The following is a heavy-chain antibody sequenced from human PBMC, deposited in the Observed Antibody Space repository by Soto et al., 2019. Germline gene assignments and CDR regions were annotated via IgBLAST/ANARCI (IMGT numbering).Heavy chain of an antibody. CDR1: GFTFSSYG. V-gene: IGHV3-48*03. J-gene: IGHJ4*02. D-gene: IGHD3-10*01. CDR2: ISKSGTTT. Sequence: GGSLRLSCVASGFTFSSYGMNWVRQGPGKGLEWLSSISKSGTTTYYADSVKGRFTISRDNAKNTLYLQMNSLRAEDTAVYYCARDLISGSGSYDYWGQGTLVTVSS. CDR3: ARDLISGSGSYDY.